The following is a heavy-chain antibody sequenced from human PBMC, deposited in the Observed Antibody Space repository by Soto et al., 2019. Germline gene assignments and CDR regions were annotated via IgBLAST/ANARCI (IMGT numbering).Heavy chain of an antibody. V-gene: IGHV1-8*01. D-gene: IGHD3-16*01. Sequence: ASVKGSCKASGYTFTSYDINWVRQAPGQGLEWMGWMNPNSGNTGYAQKFQGRGAMTRNTSISTAYMELSSLRLEETAVYYCAIRRTPDYWGQGTLVTVSS. CDR2: MNPNSGNT. J-gene: IGHJ4*02. CDR3: AIRRTPDY. CDR1: GYTFTSYD.